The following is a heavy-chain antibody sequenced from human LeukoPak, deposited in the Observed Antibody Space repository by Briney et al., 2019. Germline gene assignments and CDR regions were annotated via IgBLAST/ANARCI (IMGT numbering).Heavy chain of an antibody. CDR2: IYYSGST. V-gene: IGHV4-59*08. CDR1: AGSISSYY. Sequence: SETLSLTCPVAAGSISSYYWSWIRLPPRKGLEWIGYIYYSGSTNYNPSLKSRVTISVDTSKNHFSPKLSSVTAADTAVYYCARLYSGYSSGWYNYYYYYGMDVWGQGTTVTVSS. D-gene: IGHD6-19*01. CDR3: ARLYSGYSSGWYNYYYYYGMDV. J-gene: IGHJ6*02.